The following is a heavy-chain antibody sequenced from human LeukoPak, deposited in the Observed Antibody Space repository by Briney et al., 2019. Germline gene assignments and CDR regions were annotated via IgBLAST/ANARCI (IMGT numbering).Heavy chain of an antibody. V-gene: IGHV3-48*01. CDR1: GFTFCTYS. J-gene: IGHJ4*02. CDR3: ARDYYGDYYFDN. CDR2: ITSSSNI. D-gene: IGHD4-17*01. Sequence: PGESLRLSCAASGFTFCTYSMNWVRQAPGKGLEWISYITSSSNIYYADSVKGRFTISRDNAKNSLYLQMNSLRAEDTAVYYCARDYYGDYYFDNWGQGTLVTVSS.